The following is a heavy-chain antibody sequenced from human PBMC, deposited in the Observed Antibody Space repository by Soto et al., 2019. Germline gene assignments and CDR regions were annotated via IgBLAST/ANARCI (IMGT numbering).Heavy chain of an antibody. D-gene: IGHD4-17*01. J-gene: IGHJ4*02. CDR2: MNPNSGNT. CDR1: GYTFTSYD. V-gene: IGHV1-8*01. CDR3: ARGHTVTLDFDY. Sequence: APVKVSCKASGYTFTSYDINWVRQATGQGLEWMGWMNPNSGNTGYAQKFQGRVTMTRNTSISTAYMELSSLRSEDTAVYYCARGHTVTLDFDYWGQGTLVTVSS.